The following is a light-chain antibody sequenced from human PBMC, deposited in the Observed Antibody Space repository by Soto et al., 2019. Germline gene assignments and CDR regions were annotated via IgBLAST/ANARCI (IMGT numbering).Light chain of an antibody. CDR3: CSHAGSSFV. CDR1: SSDVGAYNH. J-gene: IGLJ1*01. V-gene: IGLV2-11*01. Sequence: QSALTQPRSVSGSPGQSVTISCTGTSSDVGAYNHVSWYQQHPGKAPKLMIYDVSKRPSGVPDRFSGSKSGNTASLTISGLQAEDEADYYCCSHAGSSFVFGTGTKVTVL. CDR2: DVS.